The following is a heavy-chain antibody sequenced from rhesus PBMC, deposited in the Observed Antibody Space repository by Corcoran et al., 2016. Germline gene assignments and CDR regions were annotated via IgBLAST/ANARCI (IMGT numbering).Heavy chain of an antibody. CDR1: GGSISRTS. CDR2: ISDSGGST. V-gene: IGHV4-173*01. Sequence: QLQLQESGPGLVKPSETLSLTCAVSGGSISRTSWSWIRQPAGKGPEWIVRISDSGGSTDYNPSLTSRVTISTDTSKNQFSLKLSSVTAADTAVYYCARVKYSGGWPIDYWGQGVLVTVSS. J-gene: IGHJ4*01. CDR3: ARVKYSGGWPIDY. D-gene: IGHD6-37*01.